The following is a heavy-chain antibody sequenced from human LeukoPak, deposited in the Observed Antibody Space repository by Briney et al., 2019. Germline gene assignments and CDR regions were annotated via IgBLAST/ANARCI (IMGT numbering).Heavy chain of an antibody. CDR1: GYTFTGYY. D-gene: IGHD3-9*01. V-gene: IGHV1-8*02. J-gene: IGHJ6*02. Sequence: ASVKVSCKASGYTFTGYYMHWVRQAPGQGLEWMGWMNPNSGNTGYAQKFQGRVTMTRNTSISTAYMELSSLRPEDTAVYYCARSGNDILTGYYYYYGMDVWGQGTTVTVSS. CDR2: MNPNSGNT. CDR3: ARSGNDILTGYYYYYGMDV.